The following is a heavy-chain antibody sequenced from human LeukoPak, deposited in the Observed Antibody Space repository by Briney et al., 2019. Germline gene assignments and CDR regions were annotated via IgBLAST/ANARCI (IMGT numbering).Heavy chain of an antibody. CDR2: IRAYNGNT. J-gene: IGHJ5*02. V-gene: IGHV1-18*04. CDR1: GYTFTSYG. Sequence: ASLKASCKASGYTFTSYGISWVRQAPGQGLEWMGWIRAYNGNTKYAQKLQGRVTMTTDTSTSTAYMELRSLRSDDTAVYYCARGFWAGDILTGYYWMPPAPFDPWGQGTLVTVSS. D-gene: IGHD3-9*01. CDR3: ARGFWAGDILTGYYWMPPAPFDP.